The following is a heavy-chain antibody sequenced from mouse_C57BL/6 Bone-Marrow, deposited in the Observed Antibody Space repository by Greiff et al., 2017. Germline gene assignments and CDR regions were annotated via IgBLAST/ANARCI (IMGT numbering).Heavy chain of an antibody. D-gene: IGHD3-2*02. V-gene: IGHV1-59*01. J-gene: IGHJ4*01. CDR1: GYTFTSYW. CDR3: ARGDGQLRLHYYAIDY. Sequence: VQLQQPGAELVRPGTSVKLSCKASGYTFTSYWMHWVKQRPGQGLEWIGVIDPSDSYTNYNQKFKGKATLTVDTSSSTAYMQLSSLTSEASAVXYCARGDGQLRLHYYAIDYWGQGTTVTVSS. CDR2: IDPSDSYT.